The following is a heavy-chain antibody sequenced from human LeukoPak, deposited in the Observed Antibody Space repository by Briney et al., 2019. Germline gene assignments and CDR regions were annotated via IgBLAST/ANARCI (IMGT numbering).Heavy chain of an antibody. CDR1: GYTFTGYY. J-gene: IGHJ6*03. Sequence: ASVKVSCKASGYTFTGYYMHWVRQAPGQGLEWMGWINPNSGGTNYAQKFQGRVTMTRDTSISTAYMELSRLRSDDTAVYCCAIDILTGAYYMDVWGKGTTVTISS. CDR2: INPNSGGT. V-gene: IGHV1-2*02. D-gene: IGHD3-9*01. CDR3: AIDILTGAYYMDV.